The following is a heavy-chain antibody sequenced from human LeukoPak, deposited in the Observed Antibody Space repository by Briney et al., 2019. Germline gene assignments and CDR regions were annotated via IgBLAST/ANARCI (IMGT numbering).Heavy chain of an antibody. CDR2: ISHSGST. J-gene: IGHJ4*02. V-gene: IGHV4-34*01. CDR1: GGSFSGYY. CDR3: ARLGRGYSYAGAFDY. Sequence: SGTLSLTCAVYGGSFSGYYWSWIRQPPGKGLEWIGEISHSGSTNYTPSLKSRVTISVGASKNQFSLKLSSVTAADTAVYYCARLGRGYSYAGAFDYWGQGTLVTVSS. D-gene: IGHD5-18*01.